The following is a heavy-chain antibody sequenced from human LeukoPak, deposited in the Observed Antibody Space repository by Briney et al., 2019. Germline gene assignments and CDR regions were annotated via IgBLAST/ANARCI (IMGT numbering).Heavy chain of an antibody. Sequence: SETLSLTCAVYGGSFSGYYWSWIRQPPGKGLEWIGEINHSGSTNYNPSLRSRVTISVDTSKNQFSLKLSSVTAADTAVYYCARDGPGLPIDYWGQGTLVTVSS. J-gene: IGHJ4*02. D-gene: IGHD3-9*01. CDR2: INHSGST. CDR3: ARDGPGLPIDY. CDR1: GGSFSGYY. V-gene: IGHV4-34*01.